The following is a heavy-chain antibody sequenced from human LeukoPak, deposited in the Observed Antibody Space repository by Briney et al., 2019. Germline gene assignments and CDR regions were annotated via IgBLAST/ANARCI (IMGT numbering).Heavy chain of an antibody. Sequence: GGSLRLSCAASGFTFSSYAMHWVRQAPGKGLEWVAVISYDGSNKYYADSVKGRFTISRDNSKNTLYLQMNSLRAEDTAVYYCARVTHPGYSYGYLGYFDYWGQGTLVTVSS. V-gene: IGHV3-30*04. CDR2: ISYDGSNK. D-gene: IGHD5-18*01. CDR1: GFTFSSYA. J-gene: IGHJ4*02. CDR3: ARVTHPGYSYGYLGYFDY.